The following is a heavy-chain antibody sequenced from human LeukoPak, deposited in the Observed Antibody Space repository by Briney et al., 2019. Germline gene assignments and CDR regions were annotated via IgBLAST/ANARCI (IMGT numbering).Heavy chain of an antibody. CDR1: GFTFSSYA. CDR2: IFGSGGST. J-gene: IGHJ5*02. D-gene: IGHD6-13*01. Sequence: GGSLRLSCAASGFTFSSYAMYWVRQAPGKGLEWVSGIFGSGGSTHYADSVKGRFTISRDNSKNTVYLQMNSLRAEDTAVYYCAKGSGSGWYGWFAPWGQGTLVTVSS. CDR3: AKGSGSGWYGWFAP. V-gene: IGHV3-23*01.